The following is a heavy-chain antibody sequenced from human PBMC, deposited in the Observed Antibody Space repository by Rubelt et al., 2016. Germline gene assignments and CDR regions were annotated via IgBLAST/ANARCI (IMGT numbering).Heavy chain of an antibody. Sequence: SWVRQAPGKGLEWVSVIYSGGSTYYADSVKGRFTISRDNSKNTLYLQMNSLRAEDTAVYYCAKDMGSVAAYYYYGMDVWGQGTTVTVSS. CDR3: AKDMGSVAAYYYYGMDV. J-gene: IGHJ6*02. V-gene: IGHV3-53*01. D-gene: IGHD6-19*01. CDR2: IYSGGST.